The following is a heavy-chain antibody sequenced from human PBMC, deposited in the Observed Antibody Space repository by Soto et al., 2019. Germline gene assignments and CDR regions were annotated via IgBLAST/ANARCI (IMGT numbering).Heavy chain of an antibody. CDR1: GFTFDDYA. Sequence: GGSLRLSCAASGFTFDDYAMHWVRQRPGKGLEAVSGISWNSGRIEYADSVKGRFTISRDNAKNSLYLHMNNLRADDTAFYYCARGLGGYDPGRLDSWGQGTLVTVSS. V-gene: IGHV3-9*01. CDR3: ARGLGGYDPGRLDS. J-gene: IGHJ4*02. CDR2: ISWNSGRI. D-gene: IGHD5-12*01.